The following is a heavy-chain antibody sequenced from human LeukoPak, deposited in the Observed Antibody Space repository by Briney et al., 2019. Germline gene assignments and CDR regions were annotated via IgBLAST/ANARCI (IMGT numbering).Heavy chain of an antibody. Sequence: PSETLSLTCTVSGGSISSGGYYWSWIRQHPGKGLEWIGYIYYSGSTYYNPSLKSRVTISVDTSKNQFSLKLSSVTPADTAVYYCARYLQQLSGFDPWGQGTLVTVSS. J-gene: IGHJ5*02. CDR2: IYYSGST. CDR3: ARYLQQLSGFDP. V-gene: IGHV4-31*03. CDR1: GGSISSGGYY. D-gene: IGHD6-13*01.